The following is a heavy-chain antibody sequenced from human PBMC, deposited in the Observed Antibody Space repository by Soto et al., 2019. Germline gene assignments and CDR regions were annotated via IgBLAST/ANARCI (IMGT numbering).Heavy chain of an antibody. CDR1: GFTFSSYA. J-gene: IGHJ4*02. V-gene: IGHV3-23*01. CDR3: AKGRGSYGSGTIPDE. Sequence: GGSLRLSCAASGFTFSSYAMSWVRQAPGKGLEWVSAISGGGGSTYYADSVKGRFTISRDNSKNTLYLQMNSLRAEDTGVYYCAKGRGSYGSGTIPDEWAQGTLVTVSS. D-gene: IGHD3-10*01. CDR2: ISGGGGST.